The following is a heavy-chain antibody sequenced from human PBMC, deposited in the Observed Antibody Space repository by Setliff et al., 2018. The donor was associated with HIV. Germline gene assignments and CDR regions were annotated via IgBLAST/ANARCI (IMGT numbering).Heavy chain of an antibody. CDR2: LNPSEGTT. CDR1: GYTFSSYG. Sequence: ASVKVSCKASGYTFSSYGISWVRQAPGQGVEWMGILNPSEGTTSFAQKFQGRVTMTRDTSTSTVYMDLSSLRADDTAIYYCGAGQHSYSYLGYYYSGVDVWGQGTTVTVSS. CDR3: GAGQHSYSYLGYYYSGVDV. D-gene: IGHD3-10*01. V-gene: IGHV1-46*01. J-gene: IGHJ6*02.